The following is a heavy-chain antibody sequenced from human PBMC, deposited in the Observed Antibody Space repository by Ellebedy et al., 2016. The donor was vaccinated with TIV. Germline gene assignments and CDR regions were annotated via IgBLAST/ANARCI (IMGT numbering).Heavy chain of an antibody. CDR1: GYTFTSYG. D-gene: IGHD5-18*01. CDR2: ISAYNGNT. J-gene: IGHJ4*02. Sequence: ASVKVSCKASGYTFTSYGISWLRPAPGQGLEWMGWISAYNGNTNYAQKLQGRVTITTDTSTSTAYMELRSLRSDDTAVYDCARAGYKYEIDYWGQGTLVTVSS. CDR3: ARAGYKYEIDY. V-gene: IGHV1-18*01.